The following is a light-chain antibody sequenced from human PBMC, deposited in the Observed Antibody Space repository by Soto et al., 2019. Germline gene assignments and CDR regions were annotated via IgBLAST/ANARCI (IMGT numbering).Light chain of an antibody. J-gene: IGKJ1*01. V-gene: IGKV1-5*01. CDR2: DAS. CDR1: QSISSY. Sequence: DIQMTQSPSSLSASVGDRVAMTCRASQSISSYLNWYQQKPGKAPKLLIYDASILESGVPSRFTGSGSGTEFTLTISSLQPDDFATYYCQQYNSYRTFGQGTKVE. CDR3: QQYNSYRT.